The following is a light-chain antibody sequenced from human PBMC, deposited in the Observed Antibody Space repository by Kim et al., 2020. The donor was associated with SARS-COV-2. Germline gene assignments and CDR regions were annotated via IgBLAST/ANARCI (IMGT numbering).Light chain of an antibody. V-gene: IGLV2-11*01. CDR2: DVS. CDR3: CSYAGSYTNYV. J-gene: IGLJ1*01. Sequence: QSALTQPRSVSWSPGQSVTISCTGTSSDVGVYNYVSWYQQHPGKAPKLMIYDVSKRPSGVPDRFSGSKSGNTASLTISGLQAEDEADYYCCSYAGSYTNYVFGTGTKVTVL. CDR1: SSDVGVYNY.